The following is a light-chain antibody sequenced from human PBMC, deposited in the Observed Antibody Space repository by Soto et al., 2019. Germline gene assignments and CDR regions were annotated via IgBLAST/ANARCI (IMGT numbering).Light chain of an antibody. CDR2: EVS. CDR3: SSYTISSTYV. Sequence: QSVLTQPASVSGSPGQSITISCTGTSSDVGVYRYVSWYQQHPGKAPKLMIYEVSNRPSGISSRFSGSKSGNTASLTISGLQAEDEADYYCSSYTISSTYVFGTGTKLTVL. V-gene: IGLV2-14*01. CDR1: SSDVGVYRY. J-gene: IGLJ1*01.